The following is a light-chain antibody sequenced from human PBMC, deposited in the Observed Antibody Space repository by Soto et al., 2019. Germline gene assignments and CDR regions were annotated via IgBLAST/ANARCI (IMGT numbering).Light chain of an antibody. J-gene: IGKJ1*01. CDR3: QQRSNWPQWT. CDR1: HGVSSSF. CDR2: DAS. V-gene: IGKV3-11*01. Sequence: IVLTQSPGTLSLSPGERATLSCRASHGVSSSFLAWYQQKPGQAPRLLIYDASNRTTGIPARFSGSGSGTDFTLTISSLEPEDFAVYYCQQRSNWPQWTFGQGTKVDNK.